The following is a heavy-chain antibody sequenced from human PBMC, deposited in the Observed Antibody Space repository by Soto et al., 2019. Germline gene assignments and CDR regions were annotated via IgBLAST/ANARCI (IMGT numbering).Heavy chain of an antibody. Sequence: EVQLVQSGAEVKKPGESLKISCKGSGYSFTSYWIGWVRQMPGKGLEWMGIIYPGDSDTRYSPSFQGQVTISADKSISTAYLQWSSLKASDTAMYYCASGPYYYDSSGYYLVWFDPWGQGTLVTVSS. CDR1: GYSFTSYW. J-gene: IGHJ5*02. V-gene: IGHV5-51*01. D-gene: IGHD3-22*01. CDR3: ASGPYYYDSSGYYLVWFDP. CDR2: IYPGDSDT.